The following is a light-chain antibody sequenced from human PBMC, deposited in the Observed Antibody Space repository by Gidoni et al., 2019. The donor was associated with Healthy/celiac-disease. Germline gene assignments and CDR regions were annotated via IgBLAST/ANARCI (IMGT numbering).Light chain of an antibody. CDR3: QQSYSTRVT. Sequence: DLQMTQSPSSLSASVGDRVTITCRASQSISSYLNWYQQKPGKAPKLLIYAASSLQSGVPSRFSGSGSGTDFTLTISSLQPEDFATYYCQQSYSTRVTCGPGTKVDIK. CDR1: QSISSY. V-gene: IGKV1-39*01. CDR2: AAS. J-gene: IGKJ3*01.